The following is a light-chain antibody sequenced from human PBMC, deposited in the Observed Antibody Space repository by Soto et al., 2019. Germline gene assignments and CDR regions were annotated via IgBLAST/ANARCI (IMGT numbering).Light chain of an antibody. V-gene: IGLV2-8*01. J-gene: IGLJ2*01. CDR1: SSDVGGYNY. Sequence: QSALTQPRSVSGSPGQSVTISCTGTSSDVGGYNYVSWYQQHPGKAPKLMISEVSKRPSGVPDRFSGSKSGNTASLTVSGLQAEDEADYYCSSYAGSNNVVFGGGTKATVL. CDR2: EVS. CDR3: SSYAGSNNVV.